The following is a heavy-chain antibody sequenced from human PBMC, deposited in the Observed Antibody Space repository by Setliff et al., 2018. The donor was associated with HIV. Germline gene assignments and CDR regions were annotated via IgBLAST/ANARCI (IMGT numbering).Heavy chain of an antibody. CDR3: ARKLRPGHGVDV. Sequence: GGSLRLSCAASRFDFNNYWMCWVRQAQGKGLEWVANIGQDGREKNYVDSVKGRFTISRDNAKNSMDLQMKSLRAEDTAIYYCARKLRPGHGVDVWGQGTTVTVS. V-gene: IGHV3-7*01. D-gene: IGHD3-10*01. J-gene: IGHJ6*02. CDR1: RFDFNNYW. CDR2: IGQDGREK.